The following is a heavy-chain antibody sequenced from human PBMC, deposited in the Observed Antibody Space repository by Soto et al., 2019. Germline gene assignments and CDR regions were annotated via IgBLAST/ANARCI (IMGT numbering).Heavy chain of an antibody. Sequence: PSETLSLTCTVSGGSISSGGYYWSWILHHPGKGLEWIGYIYYSGSTYYNPSLKSRVTISVDTSKNQFSLKLSSVTAADTAVYYCARGGDFWSGYYTGILHAFDIWGQGTMVTVSS. CDR3: ARGGDFWSGYYTGILHAFDI. CDR2: IYYSGST. J-gene: IGHJ3*02. V-gene: IGHV4-31*02. CDR1: GGSISSGGYY. D-gene: IGHD3-3*01.